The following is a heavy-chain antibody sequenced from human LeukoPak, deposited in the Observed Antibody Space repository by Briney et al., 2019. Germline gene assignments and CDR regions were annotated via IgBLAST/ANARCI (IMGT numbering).Heavy chain of an antibody. CDR3: ARRGGYDGSGMGFFADY. V-gene: IGHV5-51*01. J-gene: IGHJ4*02. CDR2: IYPGDSDT. CDR1: GYSFTSYW. D-gene: IGHD3-10*01. Sequence: GESLKISCKGSGYSFTSYWIDWVRQMPGKGLEWMGIIYPGDSDTRYSPSFQGQVTISADKSISTAYLQWSSLKASDTAMYYCARRGGYDGSGMGFFADYWGQGTLVTVSS.